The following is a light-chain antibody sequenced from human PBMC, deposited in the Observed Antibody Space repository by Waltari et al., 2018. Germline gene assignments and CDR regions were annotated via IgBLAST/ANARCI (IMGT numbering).Light chain of an antibody. CDR2: DAS. Sequence: EIVLTQSPATLSLSPGERATLSCRASQSVSSYLAWYQQKPCQVPRLLIYDASNRATGIPARFSGSGSGTDFTLTISSLEPEDFAVYYCQQRSNWPPITFGQGTRLEIK. J-gene: IGKJ5*01. CDR3: QQRSNWPPIT. V-gene: IGKV3-11*01. CDR1: QSVSSY.